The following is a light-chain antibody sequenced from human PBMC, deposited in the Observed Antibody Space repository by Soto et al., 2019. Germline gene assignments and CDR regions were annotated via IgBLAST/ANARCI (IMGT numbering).Light chain of an antibody. Sequence: QSALTQPRSVSGSPGQSVTISCTGTSSDVGTYNYVSWYQQHPGKAPKLMIYDVSQRPSGVPDRFSGSTSGNTASLTISWLQSVDEPEYYCCSFAGNYTSVFSGGTTLPVL. CDR1: SSDVGTYNY. V-gene: IGLV2-11*01. CDR2: DVS. CDR3: CSFAGNYTSV. J-gene: IGLJ2*01.